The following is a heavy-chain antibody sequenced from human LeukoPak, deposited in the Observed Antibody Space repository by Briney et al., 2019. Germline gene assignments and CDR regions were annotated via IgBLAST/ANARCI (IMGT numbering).Heavy chain of an antibody. CDR2: IYSGGST. Sequence: PGGSLRLSCAASGFTVSSNYMSWVRQAPGKGLEWVSVIYSGGSTYYADSVKGRFTISRGNSKNTLYLQMNSLRAEDTAVYYCATSRRRYSYGLDYWGQGTLVTVSS. V-gene: IGHV3-53*01. D-gene: IGHD5-18*01. CDR1: GFTVSSNY. J-gene: IGHJ4*02. CDR3: ATSRRRYSYGLDY.